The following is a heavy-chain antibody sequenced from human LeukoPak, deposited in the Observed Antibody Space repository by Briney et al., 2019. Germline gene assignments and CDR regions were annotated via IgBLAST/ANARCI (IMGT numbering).Heavy chain of an antibody. CDR3: ARAPSGYSYFYYGMDV. CDR2: ISSSSSTK. Sequence: GGSLRLSCAASGLTFSSYSMNWVRQAPGKGLEWVSYISSSSSTKYYADSVKGRFTISRDNAKNSLYLQMYSLRAEDTAVYYCARAPSGYSYFYYGMDVWGQGTTVTVSS. J-gene: IGHJ6*02. CDR1: GLTFSSYS. V-gene: IGHV3-48*01. D-gene: IGHD5-18*01.